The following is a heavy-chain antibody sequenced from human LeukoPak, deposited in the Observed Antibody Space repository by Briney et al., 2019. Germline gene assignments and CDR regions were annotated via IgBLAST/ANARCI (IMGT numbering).Heavy chain of an antibody. CDR2: IIPIFGTA. V-gene: IGHV1-69*13. CDR1: GGTFSSYA. Sequence: SVKVSCKASGGTFSSYAISWVRQAPGQGLEWMGGIIPIFGTANYAQKFQGRVTITADESTSTAYMELSSLRSEDTAVYYCARLVSGLAIIGVVTQNYGMDVWGQGTTVAVSS. CDR3: ARLVSGLAIIGVVTQNYGMDV. J-gene: IGHJ6*02. D-gene: IGHD3-3*01.